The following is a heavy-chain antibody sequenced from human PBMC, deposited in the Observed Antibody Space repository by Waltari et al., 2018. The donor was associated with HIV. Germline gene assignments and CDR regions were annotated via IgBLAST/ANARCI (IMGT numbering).Heavy chain of an antibody. Sequence: EVQLVESGGGLVQPGGSLRLSCATSGFTFSDHYLDWVRQAPGKGLEVIARSRNKANSFSTEYAASVKGRFSLSRDDSKNSLYPQMNSLKAEDTAVYFCTRSVTSVGNFDYWGQGTLVTVSS. D-gene: IGHD4-17*01. V-gene: IGHV3-72*01. CDR1: GFTFSDHY. J-gene: IGHJ4*02. CDR3: TRSVTSVGNFDY. CDR2: SRNKANSFST.